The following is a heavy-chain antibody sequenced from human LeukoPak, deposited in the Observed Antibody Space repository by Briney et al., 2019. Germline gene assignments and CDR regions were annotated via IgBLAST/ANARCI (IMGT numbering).Heavy chain of an antibody. V-gene: IGHV4-61*02. CDR1: GGSISSGSYY. CDR3: ARELRFLEWYAFDI. CDR2: IYTSGST. J-gene: IGHJ3*02. D-gene: IGHD3-3*01. Sequence: PSETLSLTCTVSGGSISSGSYYWSWIRQPAGKGLEWIGRIYTSGSTNYNPSLKSRVTMSVDTSKNQFSLKLSSVTAADTAVYYCARELRFLEWYAFDIWGQGTMVTVSS.